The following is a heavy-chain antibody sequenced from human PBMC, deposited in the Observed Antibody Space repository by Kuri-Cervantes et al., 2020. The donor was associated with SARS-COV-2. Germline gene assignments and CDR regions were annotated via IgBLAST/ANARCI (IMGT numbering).Heavy chain of an antibody. CDR1: GYDFSDYD. CDR2: IKTNSGNT. V-gene: IGHV1-8*02. J-gene: IGHJ6*03. CDR3: ARGLAQWLGRYYYYMDV. Sequence: ASVKVSCKASGYDFSDYDINWVRLATGQGLEWMGMIKTNSGNTLYAQMFQGRVTMTRDTSISTAYMELSRLRSDDTAVYYCARGLAQWLGRYYYYMDVWGKGTTVTVSS. D-gene: IGHD6-19*01.